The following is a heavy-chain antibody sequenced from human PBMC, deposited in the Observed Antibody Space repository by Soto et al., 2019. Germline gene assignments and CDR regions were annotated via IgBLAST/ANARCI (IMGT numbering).Heavy chain of an antibody. Sequence: GASVKVSCKASGGTFSSYTISWVRQAPGQGLEWMGRIIPILGIANYAQKFQGRVTITADKSTSTAYMELSSLRSEDTAVYYCARWEREIYCTNGVCYKALDPWGQGTLVTVSS. CDR1: GGTFSSYT. J-gene: IGHJ5*02. CDR3: ARWEREIYCTNGVCYKALDP. CDR2: IIPILGIA. V-gene: IGHV1-69*02. D-gene: IGHD2-8*01.